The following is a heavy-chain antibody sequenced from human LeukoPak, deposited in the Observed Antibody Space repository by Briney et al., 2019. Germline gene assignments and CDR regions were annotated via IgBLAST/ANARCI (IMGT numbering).Heavy chain of an antibody. Sequence: GESLQISCQGSGSHFPTYWIGWVRQMPGKGLEWMGIIYPEDSDTRYGPSFQGQVTISADKSSITAYLQWSSLKASDTAIYYCARSIVGAADDAFDIWGQGTVVTVSS. V-gene: IGHV5-51*01. D-gene: IGHD2-15*01. J-gene: IGHJ3*02. CDR3: ARSIVGAADDAFDI. CDR1: GSHFPTYW. CDR2: IYPEDSDT.